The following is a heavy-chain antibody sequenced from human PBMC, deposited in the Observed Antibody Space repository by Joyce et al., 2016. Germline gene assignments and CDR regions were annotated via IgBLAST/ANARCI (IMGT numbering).Heavy chain of an antibody. CDR2: INTKTGNP. CDR3: ARDFGDGDY. J-gene: IGHJ4*02. CDR1: GYMFTYYA. D-gene: IGHD4-17*01. Sequence: QVQLVQSGSEFKKPGASVKVSCKASGYMFTYYAINWVRQAPGQGLEWMGWINTKTGNPTYAQGFRRRFVFSLDTSVSTAYLQISSLKADDTAVYYCARDFGDGDYWGQGTLVTVSS. V-gene: IGHV7-4-1*02.